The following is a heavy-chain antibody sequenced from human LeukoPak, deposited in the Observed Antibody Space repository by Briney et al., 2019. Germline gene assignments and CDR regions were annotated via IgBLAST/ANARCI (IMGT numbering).Heavy chain of an antibody. CDR1: GGSISSGGYS. V-gene: IGHV4-30-2*01. J-gene: IGHJ4*02. CDR3: ARDFGGIAAAGSSY. CDR2: IYHSGST. D-gene: IGHD6-13*01. Sequence: KPSQTLSLTCAVSGGSISSGGYSWSWIRQPPGKGLEWIGYIYHSGSTYYNPSLKSRVTISVDRSKNQFSLKLSSVTAADTAVYYCARDFGGIAAAGSSYWGQGTLVTVSS.